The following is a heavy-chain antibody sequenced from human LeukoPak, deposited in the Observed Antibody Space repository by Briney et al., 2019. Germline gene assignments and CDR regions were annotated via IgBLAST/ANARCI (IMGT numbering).Heavy chain of an antibody. J-gene: IGHJ5*02. CDR3: ARASSSWYGWFDP. CDR2: IIPIFGTA. D-gene: IGHD6-13*01. Sequence: ASVKVSCKASGYTFTGYYMHWVRQAPGQGLEWMGGIIPIFGTANYAQKFQGRVTITTDESTSTAYMELSSLRSEDTAVYYCARASSSWYGWFDPWGQGTLVTVSS. CDR1: GYTFTGYY. V-gene: IGHV1-69*05.